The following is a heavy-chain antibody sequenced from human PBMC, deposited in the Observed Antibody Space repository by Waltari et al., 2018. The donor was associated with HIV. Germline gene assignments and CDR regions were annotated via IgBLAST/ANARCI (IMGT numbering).Heavy chain of an antibody. CDR2: ISGSGGVT. Sequence: EVQLLESGGGLVQPGGSLRLSCAASGFTFSSYAMSWVRQAPGSGVGWVSVISGSGGVTYYADFVKGRFTISRDNSKNTLYLQMNSLRAEDTAVYYCAKEGIAGRPSVPDYWGQGTLVTVSS. D-gene: IGHD6-6*01. J-gene: IGHJ4*02. CDR1: GFTFSSYA. V-gene: IGHV3-23*01. CDR3: AKEGIAGRPSVPDY.